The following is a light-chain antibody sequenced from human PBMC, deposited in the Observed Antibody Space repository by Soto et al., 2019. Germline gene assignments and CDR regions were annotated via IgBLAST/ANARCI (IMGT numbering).Light chain of an antibody. CDR1: SSDIGGYNY. Sequence: QSVLTQPASVSGSPGQSITISCTGTSSDIGGYNYVSWYQQRPGEVPKLMIYKVSSRPSGVSSRFSGSKSGNTASLTISGLQAEDEADYYCSSYTSSTLGVFXTGTKVTVL. J-gene: IGLJ1*01. CDR2: KVS. V-gene: IGLV2-14*01. CDR3: SSYTSSTLGV.